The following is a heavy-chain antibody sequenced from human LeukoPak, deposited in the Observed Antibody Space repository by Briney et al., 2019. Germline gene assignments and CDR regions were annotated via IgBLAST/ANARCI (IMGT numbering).Heavy chain of an antibody. Sequence: ASVKVSCKSSGYTFTGYYMHWVRQAPGQGLEWMGWINPNSGGTNYAQKFQGRVTMTRDTSISTAYMELSRLRSDDTAVYYCARGDMIVVVIRAFDIWGQGTMVTVSS. J-gene: IGHJ3*02. D-gene: IGHD3-22*01. CDR1: GYTFTGYY. CDR2: INPNSGGT. CDR3: ARGDMIVVVIRAFDI. V-gene: IGHV1-2*02.